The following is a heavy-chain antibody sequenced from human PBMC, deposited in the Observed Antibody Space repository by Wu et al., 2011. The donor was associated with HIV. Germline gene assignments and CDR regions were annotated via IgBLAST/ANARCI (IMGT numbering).Heavy chain of an antibody. CDR2: IDPDDSET. CDR3: TRSLLATKPFFDY. CDR1: GYVLSELS. D-gene: IGHD3-10*01. Sequence: QLVQSGAEAKKPGASVKVSCKVSGYVLSELSLHWVRQAPGKGLVWVGLIDPDDSETKYAEKFEGRVTITADTSTDTAYMELSGLRSADTAVYYCTRSLLATKPFFDYWGQGSLVTVST. V-gene: IGHV1-24*01. J-gene: IGHJ4*02.